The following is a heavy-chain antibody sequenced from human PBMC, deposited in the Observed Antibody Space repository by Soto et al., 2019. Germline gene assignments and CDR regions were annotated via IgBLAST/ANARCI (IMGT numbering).Heavy chain of an antibody. CDR3: ARARITMVREVIKYNMDV. J-gene: IGHJ6*02. Sequence: PSETLSLTCTVSGGSISTYYWSWIRRPPGKGLEWIGYIYNSGSTHSNPSLQSRVTISVDTSKNQFSLKLSSVTAADTAIYYCARARITMVREVIKYNMDVWGQGTTVTVYS. CDR1: GGSISTYY. V-gene: IGHV4-59*01. CDR2: IYNSGST. D-gene: IGHD3-10*01.